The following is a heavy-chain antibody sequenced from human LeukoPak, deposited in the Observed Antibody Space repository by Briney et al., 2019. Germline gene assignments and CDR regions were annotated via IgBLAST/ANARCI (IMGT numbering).Heavy chain of an antibody. Sequence: SETLSLTCTVSGGSISSYYWSWIRQPPGKGLEWIGYIYYSGSTNYNPSLKSRVTISVDTSKNQLSLKLSSVTAADTAVYYCAREVKDYYDSSGGDWYFDLWGRGTLVTDSS. CDR3: AREVKDYYDSSGGDWYFDL. D-gene: IGHD3-22*01. CDR1: GGSISSYY. J-gene: IGHJ2*01. CDR2: IYYSGST. V-gene: IGHV4-59*01.